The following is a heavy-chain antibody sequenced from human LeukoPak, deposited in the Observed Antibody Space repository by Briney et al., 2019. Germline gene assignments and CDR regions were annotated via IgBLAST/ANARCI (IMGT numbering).Heavy chain of an antibody. CDR3: AKVRGCSSTSCPHAFDI. J-gene: IGHJ3*02. CDR1: GFTFSSYS. V-gene: IGHV3-23*01. D-gene: IGHD2-2*01. Sequence: GGSLRLSCAASGFTFSSYSMNWVRQAPGKGLEWVSAISGSGGSTYYADSVKGRFTISRDNSKNTLYLQMNSLRAEDTAVYYCAKVRGCSSTSCPHAFDIWGQGTMVTVSS. CDR2: ISGSGGST.